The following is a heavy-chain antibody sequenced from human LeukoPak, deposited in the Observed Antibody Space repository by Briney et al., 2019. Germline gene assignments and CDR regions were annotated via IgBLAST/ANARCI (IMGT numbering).Heavy chain of an antibody. CDR2: LLDSVNT. J-gene: IGHJ4*02. D-gene: IGHD3-9*01. CDR1: GGSISSHY. Sequence: SETLSLTCAVSGGSISSHYWSWIRQTPGKGLEWIAYLLDSVNTKDNPSLQSRLTLSADTSKNQFSLKLSSVTAADTAVYYCARVGYDILTGYYLIDYWGQGTLVTASS. V-gene: IGHV4-59*11. CDR3: ARVGYDILTGYYLIDY.